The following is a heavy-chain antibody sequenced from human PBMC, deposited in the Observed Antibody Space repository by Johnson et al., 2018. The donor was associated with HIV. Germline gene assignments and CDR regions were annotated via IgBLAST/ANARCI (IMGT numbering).Heavy chain of an antibody. CDR3: ARVRAGRENAFDI. CDR2: ISYDGSNK. CDR1: GFTFRNYA. V-gene: IGHV3-30-3*01. J-gene: IGHJ3*02. Sequence: AQLVESGGVVVQPGTSLRLSCAASGFTFRNYAMHWVRQAPGKGLAWVAVISYDGSNKYYADSVKGRFTISRDNSKNTLSLQMNSPRVDDTAISYCARVRAGRENAFDIWGQGTMVTVSS. D-gene: IGHD1-26*01.